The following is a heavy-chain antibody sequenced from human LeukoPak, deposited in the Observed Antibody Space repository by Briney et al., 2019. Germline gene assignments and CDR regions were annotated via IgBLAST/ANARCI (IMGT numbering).Heavy chain of an antibody. J-gene: IGHJ1*01. CDR3: AKGVGTTSSHFHH. CDR2: ISGSGGMT. CDR1: GFTFRTYA. V-gene: IGHV3-23*01. D-gene: IGHD1-26*01. Sequence: GGSLRLSCVASGFTFRTYAMSWVRRAPGKGLEWVSGISGSGGMTWYADSVKGRFTISRDDSKNTLYLQMNSLRAEDTAVYYCAKGVGTTSSHFHHWGQGTLVTVSS.